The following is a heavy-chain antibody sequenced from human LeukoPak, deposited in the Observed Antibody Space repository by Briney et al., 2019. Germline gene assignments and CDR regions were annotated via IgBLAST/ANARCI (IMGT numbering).Heavy chain of an antibody. CDR1: GFTFSSYG. V-gene: IGHV3-33*06. J-gene: IGHJ4*02. CDR3: AEEGGYPLGGFDY. CDR2: IWYDGSNK. D-gene: IGHD5-12*01. Sequence: PGGSLRLSCAASGFTFSSYGMHWVRQAPGKGLEWVAVIWYDGSNKYYADSVKGRFTISRDNSKNTLYLQMNSLRAEDTAVYYCAEEGGYPLGGFDYWGQGTLVTVSS.